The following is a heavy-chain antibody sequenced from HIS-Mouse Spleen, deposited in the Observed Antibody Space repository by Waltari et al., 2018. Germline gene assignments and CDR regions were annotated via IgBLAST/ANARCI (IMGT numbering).Heavy chain of an antibody. CDR3: ARVHSTRGDAFDI. V-gene: IGHV1-2*02. J-gene: IGHJ3*02. Sequence: QVQLVQSGAEVKKPGASVKVSCKASGYTFTGSYMHWVRHAPGHWIEWLGWRNPNGGGTNNAQRYQGRVTMTRDTSIITAYMALSRLRSDDTAVYYCARVHSTRGDAFDIWGQGTMVTVSS. CDR2: RNPNGGGT. CDR1: GYTFTGSY. D-gene: IGHD6-13*01.